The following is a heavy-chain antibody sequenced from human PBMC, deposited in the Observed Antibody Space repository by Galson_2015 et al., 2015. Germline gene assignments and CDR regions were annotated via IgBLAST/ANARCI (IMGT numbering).Heavy chain of an antibody. CDR3: AIPQRITMIDDAFDI. CDR2: IYPGDSDT. D-gene: IGHD3-22*01. J-gene: IGHJ3*02. CDR1: GYSFTSYW. V-gene: IGHV5-51*01. Sequence: QSGAEVKKPGESLKISCTGSGYSFTSYWIGWVRQMPGKGLEWMGIIYPGDSDTRYSPSFQGQVTISADKSISTAYLQWSSLKASDTAMYYCAIPQRITMIDDAFDIWGQGTMVTVSS.